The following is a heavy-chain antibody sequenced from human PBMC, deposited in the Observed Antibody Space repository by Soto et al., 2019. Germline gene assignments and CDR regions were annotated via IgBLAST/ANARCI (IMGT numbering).Heavy chain of an antibody. D-gene: IGHD6-19*01. CDR2: IWYDGSNK. CDR1: GFTFSSYG. J-gene: IGHJ4*02. V-gene: IGHV3-33*01. Sequence: GGSLRLSCAASGFTFSSYGMHWVRQAPGKGLEWVAVIWYDGSNKYYADSVKGRFTISRDNSKNTLCLQMNSLRAEDTAVYYCAREAIAVAGHCDYWGQGTQVTVSS. CDR3: AREAIAVAGHCDY.